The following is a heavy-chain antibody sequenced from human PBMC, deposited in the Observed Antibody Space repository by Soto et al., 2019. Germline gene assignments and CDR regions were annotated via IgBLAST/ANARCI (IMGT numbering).Heavy chain of an antibody. Sequence: QVQLVQSGAEVKMPGASVKVSCKTSGYTFSNYGITWVRQAPGQGLEWMAWISGHNGNTNYAQRLQNRVTLTTDTSTSTAYMELTSLRSNDTAVSFWARVNYNSRALSNFDFWGEGPLVTVSS. CDR2: ISGHNGNT. CDR1: GYTFSNYG. CDR3: ARVNYNSRALSNFDF. V-gene: IGHV1-18*01. D-gene: IGHD3-22*01. J-gene: IGHJ4*02.